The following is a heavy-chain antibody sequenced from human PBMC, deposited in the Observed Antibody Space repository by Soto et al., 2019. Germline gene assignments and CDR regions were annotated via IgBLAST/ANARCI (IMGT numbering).Heavy chain of an antibody. D-gene: IGHD3-22*01. Sequence: GGSLRLSCAASGFTLSSYAVSWVRQAPGKGPEWISSISGSGSTIYYADSVKGRFTISRDNSKNTLYLQMSSLRAEDTAVYYCAKVFYYYDSSGHYYFDYWGQGTLATVSS. CDR2: ISGSGSTI. CDR1: GFTLSSYA. CDR3: AKVFYYYDSSGHYYFDY. V-gene: IGHV3-23*01. J-gene: IGHJ4*02.